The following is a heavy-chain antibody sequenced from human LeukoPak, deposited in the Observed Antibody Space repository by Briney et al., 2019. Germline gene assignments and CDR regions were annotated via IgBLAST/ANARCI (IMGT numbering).Heavy chain of an antibody. CDR1: GFTFGSYA. CDR3: AKDTCSSTSCYRGVDY. Sequence: PGGSLRLSCAASGFTFGSYAMGWVRQAPGKGLEWVSSISNSGGSTYYADSVKGRFTISRDNSKNTLYLQMNSLRAEDTAVYYCAKDTCSSTSCYRGVDYWGQGTLVTVSS. D-gene: IGHD2-2*01. J-gene: IGHJ4*02. CDR2: ISNSGGST. V-gene: IGHV3-23*01.